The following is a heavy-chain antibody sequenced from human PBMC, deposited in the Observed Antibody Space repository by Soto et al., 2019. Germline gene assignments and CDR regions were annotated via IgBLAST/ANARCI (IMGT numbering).Heavy chain of an antibody. D-gene: IGHD3-9*01. CDR3: ARLEGLATISYYFDF. J-gene: IGHJ4*02. V-gene: IGHV4-39*01. CDR2: SSYRGNA. Sequence: QLQLQESGPGLVKPSETLSLTCSVSDDSINSDKYYWGWIRQPPGKVLEWIGSSSYRGNAYYNPSLPPRVTIPLDKSKSQFSLKMNSVTAADSAVYFCARLEGLATISYYFDFWGPGALVTVSS. CDR1: DDSINSDKYY.